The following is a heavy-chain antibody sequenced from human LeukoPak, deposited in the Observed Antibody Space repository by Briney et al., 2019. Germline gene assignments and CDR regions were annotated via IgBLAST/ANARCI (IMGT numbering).Heavy chain of an antibody. Sequence: ASVKVSCKASGYTFTGYYMHWVRQAPGQGLGWMGWINPNSGGTNYAQKFQGRVTMTRDTSISTAYMELSRLRSDDTAVYYCASGQDIVATITGYWGQGTLVTVSS. J-gene: IGHJ4*02. CDR2: INPNSGGT. CDR3: ASGQDIVATITGY. D-gene: IGHD5-12*01. V-gene: IGHV1-2*02. CDR1: GYTFTGYY.